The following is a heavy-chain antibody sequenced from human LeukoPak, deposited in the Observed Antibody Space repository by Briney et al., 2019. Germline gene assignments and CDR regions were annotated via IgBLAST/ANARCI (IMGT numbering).Heavy chain of an antibody. V-gene: IGHV3-30*02. CDR3: AKEENAMDV. D-gene: IGHD2/OR15-2a*01. CDR1: GFTFNPYE. J-gene: IGHJ6*03. Sequence: GGSLRLSCVASGFTFNPYEMHWVRQAPGKGLEWMASIRYDGDFEYYADSVKGRFSISRDNSQNTLFLRINSLREEDTAIYYCAKEENAMDVWGKGTTVTVSS. CDR2: IRYDGDFE.